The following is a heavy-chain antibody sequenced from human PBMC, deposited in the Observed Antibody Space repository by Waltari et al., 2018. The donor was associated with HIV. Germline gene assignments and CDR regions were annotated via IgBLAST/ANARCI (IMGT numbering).Heavy chain of an antibody. D-gene: IGHD2-2*01. V-gene: IGHV1-2*02. Sequence: QVELVQSGAEVKKPGASVKVSCKASGYTFTDNYIHWVRQAPGHGLEWMGWNNPKSGGTKHAQKFQGRVTMTRDTSMSTVYMEVSRLTSDDTAVYYCARGGASTTPRDYNYYGLDVWGQGTTVTVSS. J-gene: IGHJ6*02. CDR1: GYTFTDNY. CDR2: NNPKSGGT. CDR3: ARGGASTTPRDYNYYGLDV.